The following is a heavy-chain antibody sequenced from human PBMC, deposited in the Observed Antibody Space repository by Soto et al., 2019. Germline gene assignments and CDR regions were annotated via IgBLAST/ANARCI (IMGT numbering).Heavy chain of an antibody. D-gene: IGHD3-16*01. J-gene: IGHJ2*01. V-gene: IGHV4-4*02. Sequence: QVQLQESGPGLVKPSGTLSLTCDVSSGSMNSGHWWSWVRQPPGKGLEWVGHIHRSGATNYNPSLRSRVAISLDESKNQFSLKLYSVTSADTAVYYCARVGLRWYFDFWGRGTLVTVSS. CDR1: SGSMNSGHW. CDR3: ARVGLRWYFDF. CDR2: IHRSGAT.